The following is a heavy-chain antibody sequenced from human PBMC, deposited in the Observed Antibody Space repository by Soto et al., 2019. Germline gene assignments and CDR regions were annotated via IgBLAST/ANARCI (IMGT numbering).Heavy chain of an antibody. J-gene: IGHJ5*02. CDR3: AKDGAEAGKGKFGP. Sequence: QVQLVESGGGVVQPGRSLRLSCAASGFTFSSYGMHWVRQAPGKGLEWVAVISYDGSNKYYADSVMGRFTISRDNSKNTVYLRRNSLRAEDTDVYYCAKDGAEAGKGKFGPWGQGTLVTVSS. CDR1: GFTFSSYG. D-gene: IGHD6-13*01. CDR2: ISYDGSNK. V-gene: IGHV3-30*18.